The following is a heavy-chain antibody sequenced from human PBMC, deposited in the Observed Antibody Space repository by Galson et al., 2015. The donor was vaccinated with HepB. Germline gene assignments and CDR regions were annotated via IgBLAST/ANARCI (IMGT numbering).Heavy chain of an antibody. V-gene: IGHV3-64D*06. Sequence: SLRLSCAASGFTFSSYAMHWVRQAPGKGLEYVSAISSNGGSTYYADSVKGRFTISRDNSKNTLYLQMSSLRAEDTAVYYCARIAVAGTLGDYWGQGTLVTVSS. D-gene: IGHD6-19*01. CDR2: ISSNGGST. CDR1: GFTFSSYA. CDR3: ARIAVAGTLGDY. J-gene: IGHJ4*02.